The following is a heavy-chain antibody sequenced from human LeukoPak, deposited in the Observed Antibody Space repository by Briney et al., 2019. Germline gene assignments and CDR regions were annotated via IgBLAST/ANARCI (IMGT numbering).Heavy chain of an antibody. V-gene: IGHV1-46*01. D-gene: IGHD2-21*01. CDR3: ARDLQTPGQARACGH. Sequence: ASVKVSCTASGYTFTSYYMHWVRQAPGQGLEWMGLINPSGGSTSYAQKFQGRATMTRDTSTSTVYMELSSLRSEDTAVYYCARDLQTPGQARACGHWGQGTLVTVSS. CDR1: GYTFTSYY. J-gene: IGHJ4*02. CDR2: INPSGGST.